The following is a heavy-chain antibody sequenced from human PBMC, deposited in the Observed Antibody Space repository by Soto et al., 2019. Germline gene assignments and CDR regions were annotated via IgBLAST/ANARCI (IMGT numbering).Heavy chain of an antibody. CDR3: ARARRIEHWFEP. Sequence: SETLSLTCTVSGVSLFGDYCTWIRQPAGGGLEWIGRINSDGNTNYSPSLKSRVTMSVDPSRKHFSLNLTSVTAADTASYFCARARRIEHWFEPWGPGIQVTVSS. V-gene: IGHV4-4*07. CDR2: INSDGNT. CDR1: GVSLFGDY. J-gene: IGHJ5*02. D-gene: IGHD5-18*01.